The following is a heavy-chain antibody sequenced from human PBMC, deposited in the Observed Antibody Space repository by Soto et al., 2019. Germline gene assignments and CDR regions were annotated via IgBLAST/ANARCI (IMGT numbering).Heavy chain of an antibody. CDR3: ARGVPTPGRYKSKGLDP. Sequence: ASETLCRTCTFSVCASSSVDFDLSCIRQPPWRCLDWIGYISYSVSTYYNTSLKSRVTISVDTYKNQFSLKLNSVTSADTAVYSCARGVPTPGRYKSKGLDPWGKGNMVNVSS. V-gene: IGHV4-30-4*01. CDR1: VCASSSVDFD. J-gene: IGHJ6*03. CDR2: ISYSVST. D-gene: IGHD5-18*01.